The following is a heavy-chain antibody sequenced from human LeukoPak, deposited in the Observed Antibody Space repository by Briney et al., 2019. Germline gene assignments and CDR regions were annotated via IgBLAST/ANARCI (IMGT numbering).Heavy chain of an antibody. J-gene: IGHJ5*02. Sequence: SETLSLTCAVYGGSFSGYYWSWIRQPPGKGLEWIGEINHSGSTNYNPSLKSRVTISVDTSKNQFSLKLSSVTAADTAVYYCARSCSSTSCYSSADWFDPWGQGTLVTVSS. CDR2: INHSGST. CDR1: GGSFSGYY. CDR3: ARSCSSTSCYSSADWFDP. V-gene: IGHV4-34*01. D-gene: IGHD2-2*01.